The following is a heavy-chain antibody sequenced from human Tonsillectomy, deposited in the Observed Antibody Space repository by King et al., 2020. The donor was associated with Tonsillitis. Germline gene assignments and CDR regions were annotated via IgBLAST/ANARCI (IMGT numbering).Heavy chain of an antibody. CDR1: GGSFSGYY. J-gene: IGHJ4*02. Sequence: VQLQQWGAGLLKPSETLSLTFAVYGGSFSGYYWSWIRQPPGRGLEWSGEIKHSGSTNYNPSLKSRVNISVETAKNQFSLNLNSVTAADTAVYYCARGLGILAGDRDYWGQGTLVTVSS. CDR2: IKHSGST. D-gene: IGHD6-25*01. CDR3: ARGLGILAGDRDY. V-gene: IGHV4-34*01.